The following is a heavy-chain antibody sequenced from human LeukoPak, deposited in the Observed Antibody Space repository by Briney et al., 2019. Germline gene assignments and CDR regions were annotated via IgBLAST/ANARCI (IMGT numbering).Heavy chain of an antibody. CDR3: ARGADYYDSSGFDAFDI. V-gene: IGHV3-30*03. CDR2: ISYDGSNK. Sequence: GRSLRLSCAASGFTFSSYGMHWVRQAPGKGLEWVAVISYDGSNKYYADSVKGRFTISRDNSKNTLYLQMNSLRAEDTAVYYCARGADYYDSSGFDAFDIWGQGTMVTVSS. D-gene: IGHD3-22*01. CDR1: GFTFSSYG. J-gene: IGHJ3*02.